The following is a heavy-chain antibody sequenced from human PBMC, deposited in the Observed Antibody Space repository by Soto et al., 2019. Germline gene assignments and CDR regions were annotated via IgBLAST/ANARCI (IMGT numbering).Heavy chain of an antibody. D-gene: IGHD6-19*01. J-gene: IGHJ5*02. V-gene: IGHV5-10-1*01. CDR1: GYSFTSYW. CDR3: AKHAGGRYNWFDP. Sequence: PGESLKISCKGSGYSFTSYWISWVCQMPGKGLERMGRIDPSDSYTNYSPSFQGHVTISADKSISTAYLQWSSLKASDTAMYYCAKHAGGRYNWFDPWGQGTLVTVSS. CDR2: IDPSDSYT.